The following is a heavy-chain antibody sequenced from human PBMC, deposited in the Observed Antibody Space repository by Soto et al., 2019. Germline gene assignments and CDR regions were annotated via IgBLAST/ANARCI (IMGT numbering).Heavy chain of an antibody. Sequence: LRLSCVASGFTFSSFAMHWVRQAPGKGLEWVAVMSYDGRNKNYADSVKGRVTISRDNSKNTLYLQMNSLRAEDTAVYYCAKVKGIAAGWGMDVWGQGTAVTVSS. CDR2: MSYDGRNK. J-gene: IGHJ6*02. CDR1: GFTFSSFA. CDR3: AKVKGIAAGWGMDV. D-gene: IGHD6-13*01. V-gene: IGHV3-30*04.